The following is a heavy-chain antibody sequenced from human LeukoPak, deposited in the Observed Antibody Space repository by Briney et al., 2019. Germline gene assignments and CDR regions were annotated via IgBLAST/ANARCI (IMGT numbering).Heavy chain of an antibody. Sequence: ASVKVSCKASGYTFTNYGITWVRQAPGQGLEWMGWISPYNGNTNYAHNLQDRLTLTTDTSTTTAYMELRSLRSDDTAVYYCARDNSVRDEAWWFNPWGQGTLVTVSS. CDR3: ARDNSVRDEAWWFNP. D-gene: IGHD5-24*01. V-gene: IGHV1-18*01. CDR2: ISPYNGNT. CDR1: GYTFTNYG. J-gene: IGHJ5*02.